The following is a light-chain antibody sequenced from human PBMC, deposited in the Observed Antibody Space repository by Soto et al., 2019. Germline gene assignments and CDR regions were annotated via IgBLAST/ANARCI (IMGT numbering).Light chain of an antibody. Sequence: DIHVTQSPSTLSASVLDTVTGTCRASQGVSGWLAWYQQKPGEAPKLLIYDASSLESGVPSRFSGSGSGTEFTLTISSLQTDDFATYYCQQYNSYWTFGQGTKVDIK. V-gene: IGKV1-5*01. CDR1: QGVSGW. CDR3: QQYNSYWT. CDR2: DAS. J-gene: IGKJ1*01.